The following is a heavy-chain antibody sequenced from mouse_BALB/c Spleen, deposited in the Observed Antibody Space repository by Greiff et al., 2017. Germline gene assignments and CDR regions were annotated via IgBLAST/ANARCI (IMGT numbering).Heavy chain of an antibody. D-gene: IGHD2-13*01. Sequence: VESGGGLVKLGGSLKLSCAASGFTFRSYYMSWVRPTPEKRLELVAAINSYGSSTYYPDTVKGRFTISRDNAKNTLYLQMSSLKSEDTALYYCARQGGSDYVAWFAYWGQGTLVTVSA. CDR2: INSYGSST. J-gene: IGHJ3*01. CDR3: ARQGGSDYVAWFAY. V-gene: IGHV5-6-2*01. CDR1: GFTFRSYY.